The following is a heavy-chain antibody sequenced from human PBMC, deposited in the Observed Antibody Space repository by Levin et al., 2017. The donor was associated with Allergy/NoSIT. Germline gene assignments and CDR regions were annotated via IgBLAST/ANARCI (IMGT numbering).Heavy chain of an antibody. Sequence: LSLTCAASGFTFSSYGMHWVRQAPGKGLEWVAVISYDGSNKYYADSVKGRFTISRDNSKNTLYLQMNSLRAEDTAVYYCAKEMTTVVTLGAFDIWGQGTMVTVSS. CDR1: GFTFSSYG. D-gene: IGHD4-23*01. V-gene: IGHV3-30*18. CDR3: AKEMTTVVTLGAFDI. CDR2: ISYDGSNK. J-gene: IGHJ3*02.